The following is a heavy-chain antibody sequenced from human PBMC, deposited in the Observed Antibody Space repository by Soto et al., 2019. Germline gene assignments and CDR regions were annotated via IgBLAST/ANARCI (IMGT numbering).Heavy chain of an antibody. V-gene: IGHV4-31*03. CDR3: ARDTSSYYFDY. Sequence: PSVTLSLTCTVAGGSISSGGYYWSWIRQHPGKGLEWIGYIYYSGSTYYNPSLKSRVTISVDTSKNQFSLKLSSVTAADTAVYYCARDTSSYYFDYWGQGTLVTVSS. J-gene: IGHJ4*02. CDR1: GGSISSGGYY. CDR2: IYYSGST. D-gene: IGHD3-16*02.